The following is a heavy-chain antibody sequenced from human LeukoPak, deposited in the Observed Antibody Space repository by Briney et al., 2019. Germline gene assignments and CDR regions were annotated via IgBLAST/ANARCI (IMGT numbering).Heavy chain of an antibody. J-gene: IGHJ4*02. Sequence: ASVKVSCKASGYSFSSYDINWVRQATGQGLEWMGLMNPNSGNTGYAQKFQGRLTMTRSTSIGTAYMELSSLTSDDTAVYYCARVQRVEFPLKYYFDYWGQGTLVTVSS. CDR1: GYSFSSYD. V-gene: IGHV1-8*01. CDR2: MNPNSGNT. CDR3: ARVQRVEFPLKYYFDY. D-gene: IGHD2-21*01.